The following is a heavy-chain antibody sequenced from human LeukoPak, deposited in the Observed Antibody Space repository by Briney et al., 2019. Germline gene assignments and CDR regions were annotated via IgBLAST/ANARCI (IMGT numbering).Heavy chain of an antibody. V-gene: IGHV1-24*01. CDR1: GYTLTELS. CDR3: ATTITIFGVASNWFDP. Sequence: GASVKVSCKVSGYTLTELSMHWVRQAPGKGLEWMGGFDPEDGETIYAQKFQGRVTMTEDTSTDTAYMELSSLRSEDTAVYYCATTITIFGVASNWFDPWGQGILVTVSS. CDR2: FDPEDGET. J-gene: IGHJ5*02. D-gene: IGHD3-3*01.